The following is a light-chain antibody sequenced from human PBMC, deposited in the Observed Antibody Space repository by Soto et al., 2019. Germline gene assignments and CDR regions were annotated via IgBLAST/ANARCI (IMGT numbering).Light chain of an antibody. CDR1: SSDVGGYNY. Sequence: QSVLTQPASVSGSPGQSITISCTGTSSDVGGYNYVSWYQQHPGKDPKLMIYDVSNRPSGVSNRFSGSKSGNTASLTISGLQAEEEADSYCNSYTSSKTLVFGGGTKLTVL. V-gene: IGLV2-14*03. CDR3: NSYTSSKTLV. CDR2: DVS. J-gene: IGLJ2*01.